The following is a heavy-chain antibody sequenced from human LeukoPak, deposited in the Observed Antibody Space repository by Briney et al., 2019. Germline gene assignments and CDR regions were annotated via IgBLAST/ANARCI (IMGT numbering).Heavy chain of an antibody. CDR3: ASGPGIATALDP. Sequence: GGSLRLSCAASGFTFSSYWMHWVRQAPGKGLGWVSRINSDGSSTSYADSVKGRFTISRDNAKNTLYLQMNSLRAEDTAVYYCASGPGIATALDPWGQGTLVTVSS. CDR1: GFTFSSYW. CDR2: INSDGSST. V-gene: IGHV3-74*01. J-gene: IGHJ5*02. D-gene: IGHD6-13*01.